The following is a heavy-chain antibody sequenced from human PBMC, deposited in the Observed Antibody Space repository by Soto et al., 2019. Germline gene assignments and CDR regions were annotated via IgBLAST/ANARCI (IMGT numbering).Heavy chain of an antibody. CDR3: AKAWMGWVLGS. Sequence: QVQLVESGGGVVQPGRSLRLSCAASGFTFSSYGMHWVRQAPGKGLEWVAVISYDGSNKYYADSVKGRFTISRDNSKNTLYLQMNSMRAEDTAVYYCAKAWMGWVLGSWGQGTLVTVSS. CDR1: GFTFSSYG. D-gene: IGHD3-10*01. V-gene: IGHV3-30*18. CDR2: ISYDGSNK. J-gene: IGHJ5*02.